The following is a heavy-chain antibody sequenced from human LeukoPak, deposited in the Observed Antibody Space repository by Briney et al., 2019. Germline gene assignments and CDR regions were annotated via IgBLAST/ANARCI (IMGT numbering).Heavy chain of an antibody. CDR2: IYHSGST. CDR1: GYSITNGYY. Sequence: PSETLSLTCTVSGYSITNGYYWGWIRQAPGKGLEWIANIYHSGSTYYNPSLKSRVTVSLDTSKNQFSLRLRSVTAADTALYYCVREGPIRFLEQIDYWGQGTLVTVSS. CDR3: VREGPIRFLEQIDY. V-gene: IGHV4-38-2*02. D-gene: IGHD3-3*01. J-gene: IGHJ4*02.